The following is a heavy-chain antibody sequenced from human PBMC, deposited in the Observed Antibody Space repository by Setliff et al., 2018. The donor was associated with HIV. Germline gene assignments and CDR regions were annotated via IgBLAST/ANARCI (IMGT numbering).Heavy chain of an antibody. J-gene: IGHJ3*02. D-gene: IGHD3-22*01. Sequence: ASVKVSCKASGYTFTDYYIRWVRQAPGQGLEWMGRINPNNGGTNYAQKFQGRVTMTRDTSISTAYMELSRLRSDDTAVYYCARDGYYDSSGYSAFDIWGQGTMVTVSS. V-gene: IGHV1-2*06. CDR3: ARDGYYDSSGYSAFDI. CDR2: INPNNGGT. CDR1: GYTFTDYY.